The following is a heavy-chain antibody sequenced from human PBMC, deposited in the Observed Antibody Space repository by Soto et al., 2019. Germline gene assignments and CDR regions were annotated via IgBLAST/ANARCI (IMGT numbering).Heavy chain of an antibody. CDR2: ISYDGSNK. Sequence: GGSLRLSCAASGFTFSSYAMHWVRQAPGKGLEWVAVISYDGSNKYYADSVKGRFTISRDNSKNTLYLQMNSLRAEDTAVYYCATAIGIPLSVQGAFNIWAQATLVTVS. J-gene: IGHJ3*02. V-gene: IGHV3-30-3*01. CDR1: GFTFSSYA. D-gene: IGHD5-18*01. CDR3: ATAIGIPLSVQGAFNI.